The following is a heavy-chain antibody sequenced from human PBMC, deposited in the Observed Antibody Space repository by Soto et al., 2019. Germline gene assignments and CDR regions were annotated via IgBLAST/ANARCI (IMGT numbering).Heavy chain of an antibody. J-gene: IGHJ6*03. Sequence: QVQLVESGGGVVQPGRSLRLSCAASEFTFSRHGMHWVRQAPGKGLQWVGVIWCDGSNEVYGDVVKGRFIISRDNSKNILYLQMNSLRAEDTAVYYCARERTFGDNKHNYMDVWGTGITVTVSS. CDR2: IWCDGSNE. CDR1: EFTFSRHG. V-gene: IGHV3-33*01. D-gene: IGHD3-10*01. CDR3: ARERTFGDNKHNYMDV.